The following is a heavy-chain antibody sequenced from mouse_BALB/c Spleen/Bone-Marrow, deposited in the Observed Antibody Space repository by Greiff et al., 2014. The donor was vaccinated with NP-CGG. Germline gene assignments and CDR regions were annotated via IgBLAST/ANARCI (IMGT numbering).Heavy chain of an antibody. Sequence: EVQLQESGAELVKPGASVKLSCTASGFNIKGTYTHWVKQRPEQGLEWIGRIDPANGNTKYDPKFQGKATITADTSSNTAYLQLSSLTSEDTAVYYCARFPYDYGGGDYWGQGTTLTVSS. D-gene: IGHD2-4*01. J-gene: IGHJ2*01. CDR3: ARFPYDYGGGDY. CDR1: GFNIKGTY. V-gene: IGHV14-3*02. CDR2: IDPANGNT.